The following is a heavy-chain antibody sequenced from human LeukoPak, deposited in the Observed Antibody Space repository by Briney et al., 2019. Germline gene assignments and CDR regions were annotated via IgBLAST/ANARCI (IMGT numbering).Heavy chain of an antibody. CDR3: ARDTRHYDFWSGYYDY. V-gene: IGHV3-53*01. D-gene: IGHD3-3*01. CDR1: GFTVSSNY. CDR2: IYSGGCT. Sequence: QSGGSLRLSCAASGFTVSSNYMSWVRQAPGKGLEWVSVIYSGGCTYYADSVKGRFTISRDNSKNTLYLQMNSLRAEDTAVYYCARDTRHYDFWSGYYDYWGQGTLVTVSS. J-gene: IGHJ4*02.